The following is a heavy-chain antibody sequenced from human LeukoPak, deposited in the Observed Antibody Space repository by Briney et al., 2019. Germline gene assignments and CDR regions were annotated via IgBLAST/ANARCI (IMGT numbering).Heavy chain of an antibody. CDR3: AGIASRLNYGMDV. Sequence: SETLSLTCIVSGGSISSNYWNWIRQPPGEGLEWIGYIYYSGTTNYNPSLKSRVTISVDTSKKQFSLKLSSLTAADTAVYYCAGIASRLNYGMDVWGQGSPVTVSS. V-gene: IGHV4-59*08. J-gene: IGHJ6*02. CDR2: IYYSGTT. CDR1: GGSISSNY.